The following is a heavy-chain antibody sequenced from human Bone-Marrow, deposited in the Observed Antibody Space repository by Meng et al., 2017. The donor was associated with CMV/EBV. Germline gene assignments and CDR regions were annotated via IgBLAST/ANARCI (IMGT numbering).Heavy chain of an antibody. D-gene: IGHD2-2*02. Sequence: SETLSLTCTVSGGSISSYYWSWIRQPPGKGLEWIGYIYYSGSTNYNPSLKSRVTISVDTSKNQFSLKLSSVTAADTAVYYCARGAEYCSSTSCYKTPFDYWGQGTLVTCYS. CDR3: ARGAEYCSSTSCYKTPFDY. V-gene: IGHV4-59*01. CDR1: GGSISSYY. CDR2: IYYSGST. J-gene: IGHJ4*02.